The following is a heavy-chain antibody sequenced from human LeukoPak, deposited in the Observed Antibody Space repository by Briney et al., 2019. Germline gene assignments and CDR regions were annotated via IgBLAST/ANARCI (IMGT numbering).Heavy chain of an antibody. J-gene: IGHJ4*02. CDR2: IYTSGST. V-gene: IGHV4-4*07. CDR3: ARPNSEGTYYDFWSGYHPDY. Sequence: SETLSLTCTVSGGSISSYYWSWIRQPAGKGLEWIGRIYTSGSTNYNPSLKSRVTISVDTSKNQFSLKLSSVTAADTAVYYCARPNSEGTYYDFWSGYHPDYWGQGTLVTVSS. D-gene: IGHD3-3*01. CDR1: GGSISSYY.